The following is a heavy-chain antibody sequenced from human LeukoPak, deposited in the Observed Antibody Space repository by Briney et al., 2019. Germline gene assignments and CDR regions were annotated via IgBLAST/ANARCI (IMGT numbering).Heavy chain of an antibody. Sequence: GGSLRLSCAASGFTFSDCYMSWIRQAPGKGLEWVSYISSSGSTIYYADSVKGRFTISRDNAKNSLYLQMNSLRAEDTAVYYCARESTGYDILTGYYRGNFDYWGQGTLVTVSS. V-gene: IGHV3-11*01. CDR2: ISSSGSTI. J-gene: IGHJ4*02. CDR3: ARESTGYDILTGYYRGNFDY. CDR1: GFTFSDCY. D-gene: IGHD3-9*01.